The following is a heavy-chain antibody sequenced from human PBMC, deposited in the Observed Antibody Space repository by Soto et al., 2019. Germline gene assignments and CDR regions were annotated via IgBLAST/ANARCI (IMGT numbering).Heavy chain of an antibody. CDR1: GGSFSGCY. CDR3: ARVPRATIKYLDY. CDR2: INHSGST. D-gene: IGHD5-12*01. J-gene: IGHJ4*02. V-gene: IGHV4-34*01. Sequence: SSETLSLTCAVYGGSFSGCYWSWIRQPPGKGLEWIGEINHSGSTNYNPSLKSRVTISVDTSKNQFSLKLSSVTAADTAVYYCARVPRATIKYLDYWGQGTLVTVSS.